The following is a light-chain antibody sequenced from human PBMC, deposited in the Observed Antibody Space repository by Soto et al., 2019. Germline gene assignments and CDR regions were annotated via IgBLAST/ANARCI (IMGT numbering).Light chain of an antibody. V-gene: IGKV1-33*01. CDR2: DAS. CDR1: QSIGRY. Sequence: DIQMTQSPSSLSASVGDRVTVTCRASQSIGRYLNWYQQKPGKAPKLLIYDASNLETGVPSRFSGSGSGTDFTFTISSLQPEDIATYYCQQYDNLPLTFGGGTKVEIK. J-gene: IGKJ4*01. CDR3: QQYDNLPLT.